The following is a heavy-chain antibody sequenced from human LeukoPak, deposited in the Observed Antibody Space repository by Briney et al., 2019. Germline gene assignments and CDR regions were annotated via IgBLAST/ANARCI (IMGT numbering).Heavy chain of an antibody. CDR3: TRSSVGARRRIDY. CDR1: GYTFTSYD. D-gene: IGHD1-26*01. Sequence: ASVKVSCKASGYTFTSYDINWVRQATGQGLEWMGWMNPNSGNTGYAQKFQGRVTMTRSASINTAYMELSSLTSDDTAVYYCTRSSVGARRRIDYWGQGTLVTVSS. CDR2: MNPNSGNT. J-gene: IGHJ4*02. V-gene: IGHV1-8*01.